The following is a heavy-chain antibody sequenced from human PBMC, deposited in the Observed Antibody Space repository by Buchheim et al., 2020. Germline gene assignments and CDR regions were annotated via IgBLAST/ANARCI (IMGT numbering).Heavy chain of an antibody. Sequence: EVQLLESGGGLVQPGGSLRLSCAASGSSFSSYAMSWVRQAPGKGLEWISTISGSGDNTYYADSVKGRFTISRDNSKNTLYLQMNSLRAEDTAVYYCAKAWGTILWYFDFWGRGTL. CDR3: AKAWGTILWYFDF. CDR2: ISGSGDNT. D-gene: IGHD1-1*01. V-gene: IGHV3-23*01. J-gene: IGHJ2*01. CDR1: GSSFSSYA.